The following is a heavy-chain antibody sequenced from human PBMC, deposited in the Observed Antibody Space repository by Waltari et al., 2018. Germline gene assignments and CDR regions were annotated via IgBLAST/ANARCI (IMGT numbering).Heavy chain of an antibody. V-gene: IGHV6-1*01. J-gene: IGHJ6*02. CDR2: TYYRSKWYN. Sequence: QVQLQQSGPGLGKPSQPLPPTSATSRASVSSTSAPSNSHGQPPSTGLEWLGRTYYRSKWYNDYAVSVKSRITINPDTSKNQFSLQLNSVTPEDTAVYYCARVPDWGNYYYYGMDVWGQGTTVTVSS. CDR1: RASVSSTSAP. CDR3: ARVPDWGNYYYYGMDV. D-gene: IGHD7-27*01.